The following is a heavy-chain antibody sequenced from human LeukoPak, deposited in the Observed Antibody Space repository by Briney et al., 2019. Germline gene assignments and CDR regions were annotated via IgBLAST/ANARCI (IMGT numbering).Heavy chain of an antibody. CDR1: GGSFSGYY. Sequence: SETLSLTCAVYGGSFSGYYWSWIRQPPGKGLEWIGEINHSGSTYYNPSLKSRVTISVDTSKNQFSLKLSSVTAADTAVYYCAKSPRGGYYGSGSSYYYYYVDVWGKGTTVTVSS. CDR3: AKSPRGGYYGSGSSYYYYYVDV. D-gene: IGHD3-10*01. V-gene: IGHV4-34*01. CDR2: INHSGST. J-gene: IGHJ6*03.